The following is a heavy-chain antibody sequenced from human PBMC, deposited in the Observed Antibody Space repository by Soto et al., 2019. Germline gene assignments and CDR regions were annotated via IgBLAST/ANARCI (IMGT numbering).Heavy chain of an antibody. Sequence: QVQLVESGGGVVQPGRSLRLSCAASGFTFSSYGMHWVRQAPGKGLEWVAVIWYDGSNKYYADSVKGRFTISRDNSKNTLYLQMNSLRAEDTAVYYCARGKIAARPLYGYWGQGTLVTVSS. J-gene: IGHJ4*02. V-gene: IGHV3-33*01. CDR2: IWYDGSNK. CDR1: GFTFSSYG. D-gene: IGHD6-6*01. CDR3: ARGKIAARPLYGY.